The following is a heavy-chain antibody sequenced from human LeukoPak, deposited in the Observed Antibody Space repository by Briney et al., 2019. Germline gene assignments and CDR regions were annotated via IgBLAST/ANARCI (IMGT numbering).Heavy chain of an antibody. V-gene: IGHV3-7*01. CDR2: IKQGGSEK. D-gene: IGHD3-3*01. CDR3: ASHYDFWSGHHY. Sequence: PGGSLRLSCAASAFTFSSYSMSWVRQAPGKGLEWVANIKQGGSEKYYVDSVKGRFTISRDNAKNSLYLQMNSLRAEDTAVYYCASHYDFWSGHHYWGQGTLVTVSS. J-gene: IGHJ4*02. CDR1: AFTFSSYS.